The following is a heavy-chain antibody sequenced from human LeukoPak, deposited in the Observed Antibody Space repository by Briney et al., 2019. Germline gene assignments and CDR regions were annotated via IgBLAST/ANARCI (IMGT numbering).Heavy chain of an antibody. CDR3: ARQGGYSGYDYYYYYYGMDV. CDR1: GGSISSSSYY. J-gene: IGHJ6*02. V-gene: IGHV4-39*01. CDR2: IYYSGST. Sequence: SETLSLTCTVSGGSISSSSYYWGWIRQPPGKGLEWIGSIYYSGSTYYNPSLKSRVTISVDTSKNQFSLKLSSVTAADTAVYYCARQGGYSGYDYYYYYYGMDVWGQGTTVTVSS. D-gene: IGHD5-12*01.